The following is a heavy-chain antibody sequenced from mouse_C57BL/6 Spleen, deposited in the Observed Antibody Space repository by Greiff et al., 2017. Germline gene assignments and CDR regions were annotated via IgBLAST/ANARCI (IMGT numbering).Heavy chain of an antibody. J-gene: IGHJ1*03. CDR2: IDPSDSYT. CDR1: GYTFTSYW. CDR3: ARPSYYGNSDGYYDV. V-gene: IGHV1-69*01. D-gene: IGHD1-1*01. Sequence: QVQLQQPGAELVMPGASVKLSCKASGYTFTSYWMHWVKQRPGQGLEWIGEIDPSDSYTNYNQKFKGKSTLTEDKSSSTAYMQLSSLTSEDSTVYYGARPSYYGNSDGYYDVWGTGTTVTVSS.